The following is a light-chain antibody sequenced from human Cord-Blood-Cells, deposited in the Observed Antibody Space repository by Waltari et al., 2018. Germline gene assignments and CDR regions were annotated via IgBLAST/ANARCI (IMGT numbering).Light chain of an antibody. Sequence: DLVMTQSPDSLAVSLGEGATINCKSSQSVLYSSNNKNYLAWYQQKPGQPPKLLMYWASTLESGVPDRFSGSGSGTDFTLTISSLQAEDVAVYYCQQYYSTPLTFGGGTKVEIK. CDR1: QSVLYSSNNKNY. J-gene: IGKJ4*01. CDR2: WAS. CDR3: QQYYSTPLT. V-gene: IGKV4-1*01.